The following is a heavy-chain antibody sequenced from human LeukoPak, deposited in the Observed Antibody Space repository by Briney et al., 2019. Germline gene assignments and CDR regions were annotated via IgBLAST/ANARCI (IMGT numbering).Heavy chain of an antibody. J-gene: IGHJ4*02. CDR1: GFTFSSYS. CDR2: ISSSSSYI. CDR3: ARVRYCSSTSCYTGFDY. V-gene: IGHV3-21*01. Sequence: GGSLRLSCAASGFTFSSYSMNWVRQAPGKGLEWVSSISSSSSYIYYADSVKGRFTISRDNAKNSLYLQMNSLRAEDTAVYYCARVRYCSSTSCYTGFDYWGQGTLVTVSS. D-gene: IGHD2-2*02.